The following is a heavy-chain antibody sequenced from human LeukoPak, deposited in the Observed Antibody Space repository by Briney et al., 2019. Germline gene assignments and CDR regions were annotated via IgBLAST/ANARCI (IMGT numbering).Heavy chain of an antibody. D-gene: IGHD3-22*01. J-gene: IGHJ4*02. V-gene: IGHV3-23*01. CDR2: ITGSGAYT. CDR1: GLTFNSYS. CDR3: AKRSQDSSGYMDY. Sequence: GGSLRLSCAASGLTFNSYSMAWVRQAPGKGLEWVSAITGSGAYTDYADSVQGRFTISRDNSKNTLYLQMNSLRAEDTAVYYCAKRSQDSSGYMDYWGQGTLVTVSS.